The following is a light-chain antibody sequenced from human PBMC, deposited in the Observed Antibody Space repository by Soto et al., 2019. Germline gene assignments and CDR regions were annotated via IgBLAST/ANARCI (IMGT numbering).Light chain of an antibody. Sequence: IQVTQSPSSLSASVGDTVXXXXXAGQGIGNGLGWYQQKPGKAPKLLIYAASSLQSGVPSRFSGSGSGTDFTLTISSLQPEDFATYYCQQYNSYPWTFGQGTKVDIK. CDR2: AAS. J-gene: IGKJ1*01. CDR3: QQYNSYPWT. CDR1: QGIGNG. V-gene: IGKV1-17*01.